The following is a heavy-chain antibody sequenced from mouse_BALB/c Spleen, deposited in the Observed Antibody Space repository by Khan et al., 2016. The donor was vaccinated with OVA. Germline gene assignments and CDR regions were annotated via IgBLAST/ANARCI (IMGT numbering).Heavy chain of an antibody. Sequence: EVQLQQSGPELMKPGASVKISCKASGYSFTSYYIHWMMQSHGKSLEWIGYIDPFSGGTTYNQKFKGQATLTVDKSSSTAYILLSNLTSEDSAVYYCERRGFVAGFTYWGQGTLVTVSA. J-gene: IGHJ3*01. V-gene: IGHV1S135*01. CDR2: IDPFSGGT. CDR1: GYSFTSYY. D-gene: IGHD1-1*02. CDR3: ERRGFVAGFTY.